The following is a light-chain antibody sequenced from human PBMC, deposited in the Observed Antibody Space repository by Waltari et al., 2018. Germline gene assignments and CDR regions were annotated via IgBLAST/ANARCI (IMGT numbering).Light chain of an antibody. Sequence: QLVLTQSPSASASLGASVKLTCTLSSGHSSNIIAWHQQQPEQGPRYLMKVNSDGSHSKGDEIPDRFAGSSSGAERYLTISSLQSEDEADDYCQTGGDGTGVFGGGTKLTVL. V-gene: IGLV4-69*01. J-gene: IGLJ3*02. CDR2: VNSDGSH. CDR3: QTGGDGTGV. CDR1: SGHSSNI.